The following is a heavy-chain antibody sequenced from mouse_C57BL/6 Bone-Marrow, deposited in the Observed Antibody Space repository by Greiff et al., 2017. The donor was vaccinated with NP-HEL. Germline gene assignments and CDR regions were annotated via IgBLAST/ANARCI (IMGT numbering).Heavy chain of an antibody. CDR3: ARGAPITTVVE. Sequence: EVKLMESGPGLVKPSQSLSLTCSVTGYSITSGYYWNWIRQFPGNKLEWMGYISYDGSNNYNPSLKNRISITRDTSKNQFFLKLNSVTTEDTATYYCARGAPITTVVEWGQGTTLTVSS. J-gene: IGHJ2*01. CDR2: ISYDGSN. V-gene: IGHV3-6*01. CDR1: GYSITSGYY. D-gene: IGHD1-1*01.